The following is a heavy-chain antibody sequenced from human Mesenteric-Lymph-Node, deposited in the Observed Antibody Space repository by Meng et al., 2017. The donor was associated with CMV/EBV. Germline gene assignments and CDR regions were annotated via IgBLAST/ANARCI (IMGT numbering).Heavy chain of an antibody. D-gene: IGHD3-3*01. CDR1: GFSFSTYP. CDR2: ISPSGGST. J-gene: IGHJ5*02. CDR3: AGGGPAIFSPFDP. V-gene: IGHV3-23*01. Sequence: GESLKISCVASGFSFSTYPMSWVRQAPGMGLEWVSGISPSGGSTYDADSVKGRFTISRDNSKNTLFLQMKSLRADDTAVYYCAGGGPAIFSPFDPWGQGTLVTVSS.